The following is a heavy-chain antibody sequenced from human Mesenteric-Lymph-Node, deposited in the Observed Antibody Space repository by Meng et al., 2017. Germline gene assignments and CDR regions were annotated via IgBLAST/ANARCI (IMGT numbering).Heavy chain of an antibody. CDR2: VYHNGVT. D-gene: IGHD3-10*01. CDR1: GGSLSGYY. CDR3: ARGGATPMIIKY. J-gene: IGHJ4*02. Sequence: QVQLKQWGAEVLKPSETRSLTGAAYGGSLSGYYWSWIRQPPGKGLEWMGEVYHNGVTKYSPSLRSRVVISIDTSKNQFSLNLRSVSAADTAMYYCARGGATPMIIKYWGPGTLVTVSS. V-gene: IGHV4-34*02.